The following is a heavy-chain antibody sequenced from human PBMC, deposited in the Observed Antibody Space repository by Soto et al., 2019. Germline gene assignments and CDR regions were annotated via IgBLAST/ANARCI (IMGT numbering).Heavy chain of an antibody. CDR1: GRSISSGGYS. D-gene: IGHD3-22*01. V-gene: IGHV4-30-2*01. J-gene: IGHJ4*02. Sequence: SETLSLTCAVSGRSISSGGYSWSWIRQPPGKGLEWIGYIYHSGSTYYNPSLKSRVTISVDRSKNQFSLKLSSVTAADTAVYYCARGADYYDSSGYLDYWGQGTLVTVSS. CDR2: IYHSGST. CDR3: ARGADYYDSSGYLDY.